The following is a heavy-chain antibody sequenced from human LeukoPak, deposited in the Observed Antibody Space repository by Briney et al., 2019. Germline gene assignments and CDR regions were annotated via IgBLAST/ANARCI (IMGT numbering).Heavy chain of an antibody. D-gene: IGHD5-24*01. V-gene: IGHV1-69*13. CDR3: ARGLDGYSHFDY. Sequence: ASVKVSCKASGGTFSSYAISWVRQAPGQGLEWMGGIIPIFGTANYAQKFQGRVTITADESTSTAYMELSSLRSEDTAVYYCARGLDGYSHFDYWGQGTLVTVSS. CDR1: GGTFSSYA. CDR2: IIPIFGTA. J-gene: IGHJ4*02.